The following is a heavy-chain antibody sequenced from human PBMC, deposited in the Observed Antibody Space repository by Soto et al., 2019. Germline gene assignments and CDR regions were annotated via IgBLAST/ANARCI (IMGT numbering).Heavy chain of an antibody. CDR2: IGSQDYGGGTT. J-gene: IGHJ4*02. V-gene: IGHV3-49*03. D-gene: IGHD4-17*01. CDR1: GFTFGDYA. Sequence: GSLRLSCTASGFTFGDYAMNWFRQAPGKGLEWVGFIGSQDYGGGTTENAASVKGRFTISRDDSKSIAYLKMNSLKTEDTAVYYCTRDSLGDYAFDYWGQGTLVTVSS. CDR3: TRDSLGDYAFDY.